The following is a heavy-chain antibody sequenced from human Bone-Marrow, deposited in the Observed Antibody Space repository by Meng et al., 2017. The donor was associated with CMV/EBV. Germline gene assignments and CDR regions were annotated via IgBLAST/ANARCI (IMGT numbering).Heavy chain of an antibody. Sequence: GESMKISCAASGFTYSSYSMNWVRQAPGKGLEWVAVISYDGSNKYYADSVKGRFTISRDNSKNTLYLQMNSLRAEDTAVYYCSTGAVAGICGYWGQGTLVTVSS. CDR3: STGAVAGICGY. CDR1: GFTYSSYS. D-gene: IGHD6-19*01. V-gene: IGHV3-30*03. CDR2: ISYDGSNK. J-gene: IGHJ4*02.